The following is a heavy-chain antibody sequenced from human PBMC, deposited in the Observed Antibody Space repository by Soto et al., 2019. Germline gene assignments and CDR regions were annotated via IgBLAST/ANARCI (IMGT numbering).Heavy chain of an antibody. V-gene: IGHV1-3*01. CDR3: ARDGHLAVLSAIDY. CDR2: INVATGNA. D-gene: IGHD3-16*02. J-gene: IGHJ4*02. Sequence: QVHLVQSGAEVKKPGASAKVSCKASGYTFTRNHMHWVRQAPGQGLEWMGFINVATGNARYSRKFQGRLIHTRDTSACTIDMELSVLTAEDTSVYYCARDGHLAVLSAIDYCGQGTPVIGSS. CDR1: GYTFTRNH.